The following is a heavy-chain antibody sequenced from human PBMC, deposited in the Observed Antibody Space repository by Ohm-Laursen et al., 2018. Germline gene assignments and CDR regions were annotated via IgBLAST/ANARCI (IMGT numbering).Heavy chain of an antibody. CDR1: GFSLSFSGVS. J-gene: IGHJ4*02. CDR3: AHREMLRGVITY. Sequence: TQTLTLTCTFSGFSLSFSGVSVGWIRQPPGKALDCLALIYWNDDKRYNAALKRRLTITKDTSKNQVVLTMTNMDPVDTATYYCAHREMLRGVITYWGQGTLVTVSS. V-gene: IGHV2-5*01. CDR2: IYWNDDK. D-gene: IGHD3-10*01.